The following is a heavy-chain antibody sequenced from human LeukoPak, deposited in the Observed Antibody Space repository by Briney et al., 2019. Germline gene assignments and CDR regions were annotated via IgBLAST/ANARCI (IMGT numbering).Heavy chain of an antibody. CDR2: IYYSGST. CDR1: GGSISSGGYY. D-gene: IGHD3-22*01. V-gene: IGHV4-31*03. CDR3: AGTILPDYYDSSGYSSSFDY. J-gene: IGHJ4*02. Sequence: PSETLSLTCTVSGGSISSGGYYWSWIRQHPGKGLEWIGYIYYSGSTYYNPSLKSRVTISVDTSKNQFSLKLSSVTAADTAVYYCAGTILPDYYDSSGYSSSFDYWAREPWSPSPQ.